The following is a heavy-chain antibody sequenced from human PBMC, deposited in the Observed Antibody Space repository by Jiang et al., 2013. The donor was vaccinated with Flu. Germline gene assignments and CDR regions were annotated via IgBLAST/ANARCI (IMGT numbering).Heavy chain of an antibody. CDR3: ARGGNTSGRMIDY. J-gene: IGHJ4*02. CDR1: GGSISSSNW. CDR2: IYHSGTT. Sequence: GPGLVKPSGTLSLTCAVSGGSISSSNWWSWVRQPPGKGLEWIGEIYHSGTTNYNPSLKGRVTISVDKSKNQFSLKLSSVTAADTAVYYCARGGNTSGRMIDYWGQGTLVTVSS. V-gene: IGHV4-4*02. D-gene: IGHD2-2*01.